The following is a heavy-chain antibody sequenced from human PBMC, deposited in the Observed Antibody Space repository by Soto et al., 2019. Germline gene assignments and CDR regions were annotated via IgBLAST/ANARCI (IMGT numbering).Heavy chain of an antibody. D-gene: IGHD2-2*01. Sequence: GGSLRLSCAASGFTFSSYAMSWVRQAPGKGLEWVSAISGSCGSTYYADSVKGRFTISRDNSKNTLYLQMNSLRAEDTAVYYCAKVPRYCSSTSCYAYFQHWGQGTLVTVSS. CDR2: ISGSCGST. CDR1: GFTFSSYA. CDR3: AKVPRYCSSTSCYAYFQH. V-gene: IGHV3-23*01. J-gene: IGHJ1*01.